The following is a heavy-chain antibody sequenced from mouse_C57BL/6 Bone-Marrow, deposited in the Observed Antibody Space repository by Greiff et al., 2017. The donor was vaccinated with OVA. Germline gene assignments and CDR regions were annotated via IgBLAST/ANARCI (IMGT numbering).Heavy chain of an antibody. Sequence: VKLMESGTELVKPGASVKLSCKASGYTFTSYWMHWVKQRPGQGLEWIGNINPSNGGTKYNEKFKSKATLTVDKSSSTAYMQLSSLTSEDSAVYYCARYDYDWFAYWGQGTLVTVSA. CDR3: ARYDYDWFAY. CDR2: INPSNGGT. D-gene: IGHD2-4*01. J-gene: IGHJ3*01. V-gene: IGHV1-53*01. CDR1: GYTFTSYW.